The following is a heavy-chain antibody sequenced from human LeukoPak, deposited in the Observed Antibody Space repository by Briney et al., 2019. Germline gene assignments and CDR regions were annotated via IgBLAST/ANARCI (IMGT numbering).Heavy chain of an antibody. Sequence: GGSLRLSCAASGFTFSSYGMSWVRQAPGKGLECVSIISASGDATKYADSVEGRFTISRDNSKNTLYLQMNSLRAEDTAVYYCAELGITMIGGVWGKGTTVTISS. CDR3: AELGITMIGGV. D-gene: IGHD3-10*02. J-gene: IGHJ6*04. V-gene: IGHV3-23*01. CDR2: ISASGDAT. CDR1: GFTFSSYG.